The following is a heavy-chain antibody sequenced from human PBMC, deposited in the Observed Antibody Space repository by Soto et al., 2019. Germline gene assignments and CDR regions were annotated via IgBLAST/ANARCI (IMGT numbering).Heavy chain of an antibody. CDR2: IYYSGST. J-gene: IGHJ4*02. Sequence: PSQTLSHRRTVSDGSIISGYCCWSWIRQHPGKGLEWIGYIYYSGSTYYNPSLKSRVTISVDTSKNQFSLKLSSVTAADTAVYYCASTPDHWGQGTLVTVSS. V-gene: IGHV4-31*03. CDR1: DGSIISGYCC. CDR3: ASTPDH. D-gene: IGHD2-15*01.